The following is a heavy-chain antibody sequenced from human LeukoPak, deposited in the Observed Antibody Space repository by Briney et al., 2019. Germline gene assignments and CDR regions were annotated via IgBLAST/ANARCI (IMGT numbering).Heavy chain of an antibody. J-gene: IGHJ6*03. D-gene: IGHD4-11*01. V-gene: IGHV1-46*01. Sequence: GASVKVSCKASGYTFTSYYMHWVRQAPGQGLEWMGIINPSGGSTSYAQKFQGRVTMTRDTSTSTVYMELSSLRSEDTAVYYCARVNHSPLGDYSNLNRGYCYMDVWGKGTTVTVSS. CDR1: GYTFTSYY. CDR3: ARVNHSPLGDYSNLNRGYCYMDV. CDR2: INPSGGST.